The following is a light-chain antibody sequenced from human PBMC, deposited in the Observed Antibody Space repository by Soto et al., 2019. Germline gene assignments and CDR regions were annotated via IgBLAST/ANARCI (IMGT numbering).Light chain of an antibody. CDR1: QSVSSN. J-gene: IGKJ4*01. CDR2: GAS. V-gene: IGKV3-15*01. Sequence: EIVMTQSPATLSVSPGERATLSCRASQSVSSNLAWYQQKPGQAPRLLIYGASTRATGIPARFSGSGSGTEFTLTISSLQSEDFAVYYCQQYNNWPLLTFGG. CDR3: QQYNNWPLLT.